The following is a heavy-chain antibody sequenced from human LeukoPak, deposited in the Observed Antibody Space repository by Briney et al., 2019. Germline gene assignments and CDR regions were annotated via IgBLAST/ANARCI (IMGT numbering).Heavy chain of an antibody. Sequence: PGRSLRLSCAASGFTFSSYAMHWVRQAPGKGLEWVAVISYDGSNKYYADSVKGRFTISRDDYKNTLYLQMNSLRAEDTAVYYCARSREGSRGTFDYWGQGTLVTVSS. V-gene: IGHV3-30-3*01. CDR1: GFTFSSYA. J-gene: IGHJ4*02. CDR3: ARSREGSRGTFDY. D-gene: IGHD3-10*01. CDR2: ISYDGSNK.